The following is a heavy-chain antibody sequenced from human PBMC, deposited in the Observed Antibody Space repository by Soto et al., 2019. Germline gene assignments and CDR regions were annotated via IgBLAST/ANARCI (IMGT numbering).Heavy chain of an antibody. D-gene: IGHD3-3*01. CDR3: AISTISRHDWFDP. CDR2: INPNSGGT. Sequence: VASVKVSCKASGYTFTGYYMHCVRQAPGQGLEWMGWINPNSGGTNYAQKFQGRVTMTRDTSISTAYMELSRLRSDDTAVYYCAISTISRHDWFDPWGQGTLVTVSS. V-gene: IGHV1-2*02. J-gene: IGHJ5*02. CDR1: GYTFTGYY.